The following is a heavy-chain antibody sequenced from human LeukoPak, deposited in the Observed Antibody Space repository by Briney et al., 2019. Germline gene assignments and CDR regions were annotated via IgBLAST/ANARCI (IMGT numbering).Heavy chain of an antibody. CDR3: AKARGSSVYEQFDY. Sequence: GGSLRLSCAASGFTFSSYAMSWVRQSPGKGLEWVSGITNGGGSTYYADSVKGRFTISRDNSKNTLYLQMNSLRADDTAVYYCAKARGSSVYEQFDYWGQGTQVTVSP. CDR2: ITNGGGST. CDR1: GFTFSSYA. D-gene: IGHD5/OR15-5a*01. J-gene: IGHJ4*02. V-gene: IGHV3-23*01.